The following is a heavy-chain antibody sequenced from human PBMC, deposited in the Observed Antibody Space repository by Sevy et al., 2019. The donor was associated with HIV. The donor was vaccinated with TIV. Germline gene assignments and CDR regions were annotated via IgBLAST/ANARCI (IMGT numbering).Heavy chain of an antibody. CDR2: ISGSGGST. CDR3: AKAGRDYYGSGSSPDCFDY. V-gene: IGHV3-23*01. D-gene: IGHD3-10*01. Sequence: GGSLRLSCAASGFTFSSYAMSWVRQAPGKGLEWVSAISGSGGSTYYADSVKGRFTISRDNSKNTLYLQMNSLRAEDTAVYYSAKAGRDYYGSGSSPDCFDYWGQGTLVTVSS. J-gene: IGHJ4*02. CDR1: GFTFSSYA.